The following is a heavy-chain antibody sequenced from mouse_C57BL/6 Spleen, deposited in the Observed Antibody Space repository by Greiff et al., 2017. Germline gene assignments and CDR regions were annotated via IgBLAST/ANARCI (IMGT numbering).Heavy chain of an antibody. Sequence: VQLQQSGAELVKPGASVKISCKASGYAFSSYWMNWVKQRPGKGLEWIGQIYPGDGDTNYNGKFKGKATLTADKSSSTAYMQLSSLTSEDSAVYFCARWDDNYAMDYWGQGTSVTVSS. CDR3: ARWDDNYAMDY. CDR2: IYPGDGDT. V-gene: IGHV1-80*01. D-gene: IGHD4-1*01. J-gene: IGHJ4*01. CDR1: GYAFSSYW.